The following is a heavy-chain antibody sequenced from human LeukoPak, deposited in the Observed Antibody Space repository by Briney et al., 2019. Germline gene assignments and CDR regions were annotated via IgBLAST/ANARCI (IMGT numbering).Heavy chain of an antibody. CDR1: GFSFYRYS. D-gene: IGHD3-3*01. J-gene: IGHJ4*02. V-gene: IGHV3-21*01. CDR3: ASVPVITIFGVVIIPRYFDY. Sequence: GGSLRLSCATAGFSFYRYSLIWVRQAPGKGLEWVASITGRSSYIYYADSVKGRFTVSRDNAKKSLYLRMSSLRVEDTAVYYCASVPVITIFGVVIIPRYFDYWGQGTLVTVSS. CDR2: ITGRSSYI.